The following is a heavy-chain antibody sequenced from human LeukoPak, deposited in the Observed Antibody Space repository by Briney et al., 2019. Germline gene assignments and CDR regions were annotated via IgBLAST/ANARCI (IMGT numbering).Heavy chain of an antibody. Sequence: ASVKVSCKASGYTFTSYAMNWVRQAPGQGLEWMGWINTNTGNPTYAQGFTGRFVFSLDTSVSTAYLQISSLKAEDTAVYYCARDLEDIVVVVAATWGQGTLVTVSS. D-gene: IGHD2-15*01. CDR2: INTNTGNP. CDR1: GYTFTSYA. V-gene: IGHV7-4-1*02. J-gene: IGHJ5*02. CDR3: ARDLEDIVVVVAAT.